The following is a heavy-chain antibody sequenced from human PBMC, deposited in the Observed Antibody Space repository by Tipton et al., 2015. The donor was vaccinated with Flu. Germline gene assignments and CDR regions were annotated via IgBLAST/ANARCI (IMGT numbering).Heavy chain of an antibody. Sequence: SLRLSCAASGFTFSKYALHWVRQAPGKGLEWVTTISLDGSSKYYADSVKGRFTFSRDNSKNTLYLQMNSLRTEDTAVYYCARGGSGYTTGWYADAFDTWGQETLFTVSS. CDR2: ISLDGSSK. CDR3: ARGGSGYTTGWYADAFDT. D-gene: IGHD6-19*01. CDR1: GFTFSKYA. V-gene: IGHV3-30*04. J-gene: IGHJ3*02.